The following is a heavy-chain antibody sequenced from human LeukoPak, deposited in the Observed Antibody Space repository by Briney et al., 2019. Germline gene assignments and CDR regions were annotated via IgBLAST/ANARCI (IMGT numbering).Heavy chain of an antibody. CDR3: AKDPYSGSYFDF. D-gene: IGHD1-26*01. CDR2: ISGSGGST. J-gene: IGHJ4*02. V-gene: IGHV3-23*01. CDR1: GFTFSSYA. Sequence: PGGSLRLSCAASGFTFSSYAMSWVRQAPGKGLEWVSAISGSGGSTYYADSVKGRFTISGDNSKNTLYLQMNSLRAEDTVVYYCAKDPYSGSYFDFWGQGTLVTVSS.